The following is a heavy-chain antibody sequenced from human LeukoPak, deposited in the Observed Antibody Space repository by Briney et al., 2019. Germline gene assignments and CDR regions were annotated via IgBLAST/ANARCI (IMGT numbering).Heavy chain of an antibody. D-gene: IGHD1-26*01. CDR3: TTDRDYSGSYYFDY. Sequence: ASVKVSCKASGYTFTSYDINWVRQATGQGLEWMGWMNPNSGDTGYAQKFQGRVTMTRNTSISTAYMELSSLRSEDTAVYYCTTDRDYSGSYYFDYWGQGTLVTVSS. J-gene: IGHJ4*02. CDR2: MNPNSGDT. V-gene: IGHV1-8*01. CDR1: GYTFTSYD.